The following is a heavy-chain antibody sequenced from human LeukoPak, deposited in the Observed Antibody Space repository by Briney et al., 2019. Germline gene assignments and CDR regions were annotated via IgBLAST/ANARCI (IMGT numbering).Heavy chain of an antibody. D-gene: IGHD5-12*01. CDR3: ARGGYSGYDFVGSFDY. CDR2: IYYSGST. V-gene: IGHV4-59*11. CDR1: GGPISSHY. Sequence: SETLSLTCTVSGGPISSHYWSWIRQPPGKGLEWIGYIYYSGSTNYNPSLKSRVTISVDTSKNQFSLKLSSVTAADTAVYYCARGGYSGYDFVGSFDYWGQGTLVTVSS. J-gene: IGHJ4*02.